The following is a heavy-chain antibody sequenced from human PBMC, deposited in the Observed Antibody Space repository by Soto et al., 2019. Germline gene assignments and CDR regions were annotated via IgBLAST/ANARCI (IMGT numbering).Heavy chain of an antibody. D-gene: IGHD4-17*01. Sequence: VGSLRLSCAASGFTFSSFAMSWVRQAPGKGLEWVSAISGSGGSTYYADSVKGRFTISRDNSKNTLYLQMNSLRAEDTAVYYCAKHYGDYSNNWFDPWGQGTLVTVSS. CDR2: ISGSGGST. CDR1: GFTFSSFA. V-gene: IGHV3-23*01. J-gene: IGHJ5*02. CDR3: AKHYGDYSNNWFDP.